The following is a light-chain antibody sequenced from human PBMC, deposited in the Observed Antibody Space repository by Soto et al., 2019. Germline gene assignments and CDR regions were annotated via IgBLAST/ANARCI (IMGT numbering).Light chain of an antibody. CDR2: GAS. J-gene: IGKJ1*01. CDR3: PVSASLLQP. CDR1: QSGSSN. Sequence: SLAAVSVAKRESPTLSSRASQSGSSNLAWYQQRPGQAPRLLIYGASTRATGIPARFSGSGSGTDFTLTISILEPEDFTVYYSPVSASLLQPSAQGTKVDIK. V-gene: IGKV3-15*01.